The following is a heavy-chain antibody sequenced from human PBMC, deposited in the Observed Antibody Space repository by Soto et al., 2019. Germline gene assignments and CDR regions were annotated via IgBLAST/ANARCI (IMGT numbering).Heavy chain of an antibody. CDR3: AKDYSSGWYDYCDF. D-gene: IGHD6-19*01. CDR1: GFTFSSYS. V-gene: IGHV3-30*18. CDR2: ISHDGTKQ. J-gene: IGHJ4*02. Sequence: AGGSLRLSCTTSGFTFSSYSMHWVRQAPGKGLEWVGLISHDGTKQYSADSVKGRFTISRDDSKSTLYLQMNNLRVEDTAVYYCAKDYSSGWYDYCDFWVQGTLVTVSS.